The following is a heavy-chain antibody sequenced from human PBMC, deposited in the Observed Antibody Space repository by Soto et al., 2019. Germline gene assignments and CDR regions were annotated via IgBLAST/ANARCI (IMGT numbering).Heavy chain of an antibody. CDR2: ISSSSSYI. J-gene: IGHJ5*02. V-gene: IGHV3-21*01. CDR1: GFTFSSYS. CDR3: ARFEKPGIAAAGIDWFGP. D-gene: IGHD6-13*01. Sequence: GGSLRLSCAASGFTFSSYSRNWVRQAPGKGLEWVSSISSSSSYIYYADSVKGRFTISRDNAKNSLYLQMNSLRAEDTAVYYCARFEKPGIAAAGIDWFGPWGQGTLVTVSS.